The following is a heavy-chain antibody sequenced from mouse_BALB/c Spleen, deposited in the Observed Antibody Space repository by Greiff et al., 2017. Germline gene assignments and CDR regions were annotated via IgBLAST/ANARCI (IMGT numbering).Heavy chain of an antibody. CDR3: ARDLRTTVVATKDAMDY. CDR1: GFSLTSYG. D-gene: IGHD1-1*01. Sequence: VQVVESGPGLVAPSQSLSITCTVSGFSLTSYGVYWVRQPPGKGLEWLGVIWAGGSTNYNSALMSRLSISKDNSKSQVFLKMNSLQTDDTAMYYCARDLRTTVVATKDAMDYWGQGTSVTVSS. V-gene: IGHV2-9*02. CDR2: IWAGGST. J-gene: IGHJ4*01.